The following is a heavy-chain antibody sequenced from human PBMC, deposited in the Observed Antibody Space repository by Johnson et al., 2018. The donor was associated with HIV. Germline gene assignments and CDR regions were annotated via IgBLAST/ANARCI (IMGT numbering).Heavy chain of an antibody. Sequence: QVQLVESGGGVVQPGRSLRLSCAASGFTFSSYPMHWVRQAPGKGLEWVAIISYDGSNKYYVNSVKGRFTISRDNSKSTLYLQMDSLRAEDTAVYYCATDYNFWNGRPDSFDVWGEGTMVSVSS. CDR3: ATDYNFWNGRPDSFDV. CDR1: GFTFSSYP. V-gene: IGHV3-30*14. D-gene: IGHD3-3*01. CDR2: ISYDGSNK. J-gene: IGHJ3*01.